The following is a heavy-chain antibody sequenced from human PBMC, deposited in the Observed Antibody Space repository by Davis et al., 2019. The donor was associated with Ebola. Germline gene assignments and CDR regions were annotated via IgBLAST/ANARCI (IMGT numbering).Heavy chain of an antibody. V-gene: IGHV3-64*01. CDR1: GFTFGNYG. Sequence: GESLKISCVASGFTFGNYGMQWVRQAPGKGLEYVSGISSNGMSTYYANSVKGRFTISRDNSRNTLYLQMGSLRAEDMAVYYCARSYRFAANWFGPWGQGTLVTVSS. D-gene: IGHD4-11*01. CDR2: ISSNGMST. CDR3: ARSYRFAANWFGP. J-gene: IGHJ5*02.